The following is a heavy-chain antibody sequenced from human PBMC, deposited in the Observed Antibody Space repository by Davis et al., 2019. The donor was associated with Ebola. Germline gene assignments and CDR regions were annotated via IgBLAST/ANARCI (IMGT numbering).Heavy chain of an antibody. D-gene: IGHD1-26*01. CDR1: GFTFRSYW. J-gene: IGHJ4*02. V-gene: IGHV3-74*01. CDR2: INGDGSKI. CDR3: ARVPSGSYWRYLDY. Sequence: GESLKISCAAPGFTFRSYWMHWVRQAPGEGLVWVSRINGDGSKIDYADSVKGRFTISRDNAKNTLYLQMNTLRAEDTAVYYCARVPSGSYWRYLDYWGQGTLVTVSS.